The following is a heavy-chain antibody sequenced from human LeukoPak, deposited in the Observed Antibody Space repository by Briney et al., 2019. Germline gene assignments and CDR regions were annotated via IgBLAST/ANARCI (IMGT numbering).Heavy chain of an antibody. V-gene: IGHV4-34*01. J-gene: IGHJ4*02. Sequence: SETLSLTCAVYSGSFSGYYWSWIRQPPGKGLEWIGEINHSGSTNYNPSLKSRVTISVDTSKNQFSLKLSSVTAADTAVYYCARVRGLDFWSGYYAHWGQGTLVTVSS. CDR1: SGSFSGYY. CDR2: INHSGST. CDR3: ARVRGLDFWSGYYAH. D-gene: IGHD3-3*01.